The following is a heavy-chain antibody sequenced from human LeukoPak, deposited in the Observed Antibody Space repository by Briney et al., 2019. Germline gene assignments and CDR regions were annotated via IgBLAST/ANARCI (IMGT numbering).Heavy chain of an antibody. CDR1: GFTFSSHD. V-gene: IGHV3-13*01. D-gene: IGHD3-10*02. CDR3: ARGKTGDDYVVFDY. J-gene: IGHJ4*02. CDR2: SGSTGDT. Sequence: GGSLRLSCAASGFTFSSHDMYWVRQTGKRLEWVAASGSTGDTYYLDSVKGRFTISRETVKNSLSLQMNSLRVGDTGVYYCARGKTGDDYVVFDYWGQGVLVTVSS.